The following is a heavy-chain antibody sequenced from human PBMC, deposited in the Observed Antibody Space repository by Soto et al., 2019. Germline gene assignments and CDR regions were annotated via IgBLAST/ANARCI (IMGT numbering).Heavy chain of an antibody. CDR3: ARKRIVGVGAFDI. V-gene: IGHV4-34*01. CDR1: GGSFSGYY. D-gene: IGHD3-22*01. CDR2: INHSGST. J-gene: IGHJ3*02. Sequence: SETLSLTCAVYGGSFSGYYWSWIRQPPGKGLEWIGEINHSGSTNYNPSLKSRVTISVDTSKNQFSLKLSSVSAADTAVYYGARKRIVGVGAFDIWGQGTMVTVSS.